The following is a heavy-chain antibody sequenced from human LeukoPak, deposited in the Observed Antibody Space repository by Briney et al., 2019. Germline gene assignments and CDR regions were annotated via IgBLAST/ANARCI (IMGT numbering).Heavy chain of an antibody. CDR1: GGSVSSVSYY. J-gene: IGHJ4*02. Sequence: PSETLSLTCTVSGGSVSSVSYYWSWLRQPPGKGLEWIGYIYYSGSTNYNPSLKSRVTISVDTSKNQFSLKLSSVTAADTAVYYCARLRIAAAGTPIDYWGQGTLVTVSS. CDR3: ARLRIAAAGTPIDY. CDR2: IYYSGST. D-gene: IGHD6-13*01. V-gene: IGHV4-61*01.